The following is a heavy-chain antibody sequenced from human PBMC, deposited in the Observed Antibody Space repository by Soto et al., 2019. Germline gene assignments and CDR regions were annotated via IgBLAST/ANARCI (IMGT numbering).Heavy chain of an antibody. CDR1: GFTFSSYD. CDR3: ARVGYSSGWYGQEYYFDY. V-gene: IGHV3-13*01. D-gene: IGHD6-19*01. CDR2: IGTAGDT. Sequence: GSLRLSCAASGFTFSSYDMHWVRQATGKGLEWVSAIGTAGDTYYPGSVKGRFTISRENAKNSLYLQMNSLRAEDTAVYYCARVGYSSGWYGQEYYFDYWGQGTLVTVSS. J-gene: IGHJ4*02.